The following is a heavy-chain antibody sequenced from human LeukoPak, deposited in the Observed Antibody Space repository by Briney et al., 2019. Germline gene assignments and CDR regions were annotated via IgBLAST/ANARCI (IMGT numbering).Heavy chain of an antibody. J-gene: IGHJ6*02. V-gene: IGHV1-46*01. CDR2: INPSGGST. D-gene: IGHD3-22*01. Sequence: GASVKVSCKASGYTFTSYYMHWVRQAPGQGLEWMGIINPSGGSTSYAQKFQGRVTMTRDTSTSTVYMELSSLRSEDTAVYYCARSGYYDSSGYYGTGTLGAYYYYGMDAWGQGTTVTVSS. CDR1: GYTFTSYY. CDR3: ARSGYYDSSGYYGTGTLGAYYYYGMDA.